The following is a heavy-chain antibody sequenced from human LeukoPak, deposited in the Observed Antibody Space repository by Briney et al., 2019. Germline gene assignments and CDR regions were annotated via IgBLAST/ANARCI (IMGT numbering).Heavy chain of an antibody. D-gene: IGHD5-18*01. J-gene: IGHJ4*02. Sequence: ASVKVSCKASTYTFTGYYMHWVRQAPGQGLEWMGWIDPNTGGTNFAQKFQGRVTMTRDTSITTAYMELSRLRFDDTAVYYCARPRAFSYGQMYYFDYWGQGALVTVSS. CDR1: TYTFTGYY. CDR3: ARPRAFSYGQMYYFDY. V-gene: IGHV1-2*02. CDR2: IDPNTGGT.